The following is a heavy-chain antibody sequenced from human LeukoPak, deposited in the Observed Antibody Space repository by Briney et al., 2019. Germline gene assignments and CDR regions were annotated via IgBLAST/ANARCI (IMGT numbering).Heavy chain of an antibody. Sequence: PSETLSLTCTVSGGSISTYYWSWIRQPPGKGLEWIGCVYYSGSTKYNPSLKSRVTISVDTSKNQFSLKLSSVTAADTAVYYCARHRWELLRAFDIWGQGTMVTVSS. D-gene: IGHD1-26*01. CDR1: GGSISTYY. CDR3: ARHRWELLRAFDI. J-gene: IGHJ3*02. CDR2: VYYSGST. V-gene: IGHV4-59*08.